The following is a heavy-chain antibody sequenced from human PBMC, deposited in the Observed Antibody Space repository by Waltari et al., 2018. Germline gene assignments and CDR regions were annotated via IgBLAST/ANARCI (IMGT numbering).Heavy chain of an antibody. Sequence: QVQLQESGPGLVKPSQTLSLTCTVSGGSISSGSYYWSWIRQPAGKGLEWIGRIYTSGSTNDNPSLKSRVTISVDTSKNQFSLKLSSVTAADTAVYYCARELRMQVGSYCSGGSCYPAFDIWGQGTMVTVSS. CDR2: IYTSGST. D-gene: IGHD2-15*01. CDR3: ARELRMQVGSYCSGGSCYPAFDI. J-gene: IGHJ3*02. V-gene: IGHV4-61*02. CDR1: GGSISSGSYY.